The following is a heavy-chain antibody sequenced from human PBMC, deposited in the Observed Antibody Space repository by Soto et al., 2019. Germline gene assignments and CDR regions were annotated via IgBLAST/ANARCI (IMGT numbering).Heavy chain of an antibody. V-gene: IGHV4-39*01. J-gene: IGHJ6*03. Sequence: QLQLQESGPGLVKPSETLSLTCTVSGGSISSSSYYWGWIRQPPGKGLEWIGSIYYSGSTYYNPSLKSRVTISVDTSKNQFSLKLSSVTAADTAVYYCARLKYNWNYDRPAYYYYMDVWGKGTTVTVSS. D-gene: IGHD1-7*01. CDR1: GGSISSSSYY. CDR3: ARLKYNWNYDRPAYYYYMDV. CDR2: IYYSGST.